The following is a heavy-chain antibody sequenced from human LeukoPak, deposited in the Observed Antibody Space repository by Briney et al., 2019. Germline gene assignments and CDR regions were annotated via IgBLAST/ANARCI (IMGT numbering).Heavy chain of an antibody. V-gene: IGHV3-7*01. D-gene: IGHD2-2*02. CDR2: INQAGSER. J-gene: IGHJ3*02. CDR1: GFTLCDYW. Sequence: GGSLRLSCAASGFTLCDYWISWVRQAPGHGLKWLANINQAGSERDYVDSMKGRFTISRDAAKNSLSLQMTNLRDEDTAVYYCTRVWGARGQSIASGYNAFDIWGQGTMVTVSS. CDR3: TRVWGARGQSIASGYNAFDI.